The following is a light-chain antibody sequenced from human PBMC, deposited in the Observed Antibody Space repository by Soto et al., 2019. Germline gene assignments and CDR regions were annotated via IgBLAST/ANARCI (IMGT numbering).Light chain of an antibody. J-gene: IGKJ1*01. CDR1: QGIVRW. Sequence: DIQMTQSPSTLSASVGDRVTMTCRASQGIVRWLAWYQQKPGKAPKLLIYDASSLESGVPSRFSGSGAGTEFTLTISSLQPDDFATYYCQHYYGFSRTFGQGTKVDIK. CDR3: QHYYGFSRT. V-gene: IGKV1-5*01. CDR2: DAS.